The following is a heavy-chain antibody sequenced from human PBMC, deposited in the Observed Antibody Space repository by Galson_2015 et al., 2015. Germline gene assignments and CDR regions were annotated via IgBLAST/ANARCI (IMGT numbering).Heavy chain of an antibody. CDR3: ARETSATGYGDH. CDR2: VTPGSGAT. V-gene: IGHV1-46*01. J-gene: IGHJ4*02. CDR1: GYTFSNYH. D-gene: IGHD5-12*01. Sequence: SVKVSCMASGYTFSNYHIRWVRQAPGQGLEWMGIVTPGSGATSYAEKFQGRVIMTGDMSTTTAFLELSSLRSDDTALYYCARETSATGYGDHWGQGTLVTVSS.